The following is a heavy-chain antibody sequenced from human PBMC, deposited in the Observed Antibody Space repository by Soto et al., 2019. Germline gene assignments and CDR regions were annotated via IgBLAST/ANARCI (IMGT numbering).Heavy chain of an antibody. Sequence: ASVKVSCKASGYTFTSYYMHWVRQAPGQGLEWMGIINPSGGSTSYAQKFQGRVTMTRDTSTSTVYMELSSLRSEDTAVYYCARGIMDGYQSGENGYRGQGILGTVSS. CDR3: ARGIMDGYQSGENGY. CDR1: GYTFTSYY. J-gene: IGHJ4*02. CDR2: INPSGGST. D-gene: IGHD5-12*01. V-gene: IGHV1-46*01.